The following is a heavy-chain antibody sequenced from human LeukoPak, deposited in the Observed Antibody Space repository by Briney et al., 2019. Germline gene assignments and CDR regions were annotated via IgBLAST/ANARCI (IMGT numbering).Heavy chain of an antibody. CDR2: IYYSGST. Sequence: SETLSLTCTVSGGSISSYYWSWIRQPPGKGLEWIGYIYYSGSTNYNPSLKSRVTISVDTSKNQFSLKLSSVTAADTALYYCALHDLAYYWGQGTLVTVSS. J-gene: IGHJ4*02. V-gene: IGHV4-59*01. CDR3: ALHDLAYY. D-gene: IGHD4-11*01. CDR1: GGSISSYY.